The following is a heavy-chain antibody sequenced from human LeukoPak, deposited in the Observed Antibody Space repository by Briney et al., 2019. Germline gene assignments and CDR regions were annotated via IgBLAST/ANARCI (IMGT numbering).Heavy chain of an antibody. CDR3: ARDCDSSFSAVDY. CDR1: GYTFTGYY. CDR2: INPNSGGT. V-gene: IGHV1-2*02. Sequence: ASVKVSCKASGYTFTGYYMHWVRQAPGQGLEWMGWINPNSGGTNYAQKFQGRVTMTRDTSISTAYMELSRLRSDDTAVYYCARDCDSSFSAVDYWGQGTLVTVSS. J-gene: IGHJ4*02. D-gene: IGHD6-6*01.